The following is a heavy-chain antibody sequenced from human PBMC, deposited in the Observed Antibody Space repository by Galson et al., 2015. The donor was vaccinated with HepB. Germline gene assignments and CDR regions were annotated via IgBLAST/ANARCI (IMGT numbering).Heavy chain of an antibody. V-gene: IGHV3-74*01. Sequence: SLRLSCAASGFTFSSYWMHWVRQAPGKGLVWVSRINSDGSSTSYADSVKGRFTISRDNAKNTLYLQMNSLRAEDTAVYYCTRGIHIAAAGTPFDYWGQGTLVTVSS. CDR3: TRGIHIAAAGTPFDY. J-gene: IGHJ4*02. CDR2: INSDGSST. D-gene: IGHD6-13*01. CDR1: GFTFSSYW.